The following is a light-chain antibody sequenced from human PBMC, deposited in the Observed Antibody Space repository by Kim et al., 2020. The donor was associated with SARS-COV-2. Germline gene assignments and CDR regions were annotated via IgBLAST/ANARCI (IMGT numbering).Light chain of an antibody. J-gene: IGKJ2*01. Sequence: SLSAGERATRSCRASQTISSGYLAWYQQKPDQTPRLLIYGASSRATGIADRFSGSGSGTDFTLTISRLEAEDFAVYCCQQYHRSPTFGQGTKLEI. CDR1: QTISSGY. CDR2: GAS. CDR3: QQYHRSPT. V-gene: IGKV3-20*01.